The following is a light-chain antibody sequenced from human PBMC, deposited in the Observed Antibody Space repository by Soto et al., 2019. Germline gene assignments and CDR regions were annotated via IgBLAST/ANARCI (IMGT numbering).Light chain of an antibody. Sequence: EIVLTQSPGTLSLSPGDRATLSCRASQIVDSGYLAWYQQRPGQAPRLLIYGTSSRATGIPDRFSGSGSATDVTLAVSRLETEDFAVYYCQQYDDSPITFGQGTRL. CDR3: QQYDDSPIT. J-gene: IGKJ5*01. CDR2: GTS. CDR1: QIVDSGY. V-gene: IGKV3-20*01.